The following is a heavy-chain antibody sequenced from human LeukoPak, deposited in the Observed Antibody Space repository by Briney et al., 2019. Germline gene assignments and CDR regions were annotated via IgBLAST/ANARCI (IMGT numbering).Heavy chain of an antibody. CDR1: GFTVSSNY. CDR3: AREGPSDDSGGYDAFDI. Sequence: GGSLRLSCAASGFTVSSNYMSWVRQAPGKGLEWVSVIYSGGSTYYADSVKGRFTISRDNSKNTLYLQMNSLRAEDTAVYYCAREGPSDDSGGYDAFDIWGQGTMVTVSS. J-gene: IGHJ3*02. V-gene: IGHV3-53*01. CDR2: IYSGGST. D-gene: IGHD3-22*01.